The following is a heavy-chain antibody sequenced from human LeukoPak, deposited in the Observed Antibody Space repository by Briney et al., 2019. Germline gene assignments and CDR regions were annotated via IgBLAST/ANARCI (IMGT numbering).Heavy chain of an antibody. V-gene: IGHV3-20*04. CDR3: AKHGLPLVVISAPLDY. J-gene: IGHJ4*02. CDR2: INWNGGST. D-gene: IGHD2-15*01. CDR1: GFTFDDYG. Sequence: GGSLRLSCAASGFTFDDYGMSWVRQAPGKGLEWVSGINWNGGSTGYADSVKGRFTISRDNAKNSLYLQMNSLRAEDTALYYCAKHGLPLVVISAPLDYWGQGTLVTVAS.